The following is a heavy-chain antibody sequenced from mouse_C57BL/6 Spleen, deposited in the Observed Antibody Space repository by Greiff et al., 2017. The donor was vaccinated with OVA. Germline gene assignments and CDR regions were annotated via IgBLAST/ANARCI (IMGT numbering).Heavy chain of an antibody. CDR3: ARSAHDAMDY. CDR2: ISPGDGDT. J-gene: IGHJ4*01. V-gene: IGHV1-82*01. D-gene: IGHD3-2*02. Sequence: QVHVKQSGPELVKPGASVKISCKASGYAFSSSWMNWVKQRPGKGLEWIGRISPGDGDTNYNGKFKGKATLTADKSSSPAYMQLSSLTSEDSAVYFCARSAHDAMDYWGQGTSVTVSS. CDR1: GYAFSSSW.